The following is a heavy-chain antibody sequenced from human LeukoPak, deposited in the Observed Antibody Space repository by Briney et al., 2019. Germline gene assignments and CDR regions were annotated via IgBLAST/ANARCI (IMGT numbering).Heavy chain of an antibody. CDR1: GGSISSGDYY. V-gene: IGHV4-30-4*08. D-gene: IGHD3-10*01. J-gene: IGHJ4*02. Sequence: KSSETLSLTCTVSGGSISSGDYYWSWIRQPPGKGLEWIGYIYYSGSTYYNPSLKSRVTISVDTSMNQFSLKLSSVTAADTAVYYCASLRRVVGMVRGVHDYWGQGTLVTVSS. CDR3: ASLRRVVGMVRGVHDY. CDR2: IYYSGST.